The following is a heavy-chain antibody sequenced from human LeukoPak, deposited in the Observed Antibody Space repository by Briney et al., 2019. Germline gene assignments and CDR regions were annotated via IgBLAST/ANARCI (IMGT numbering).Heavy chain of an antibody. CDR2: INDDATEP. J-gene: IGHJ4*02. CDR1: GFTFRSYC. D-gene: IGHD6-19*01. CDR3: SGGGGWESDF. V-gene: IGHV3-7*03. Sequence: GGSLRLSCAASGFTFRSYCMTWVRQAPGKGLEWVANINDDATEPNYIAPVKGRFTICRDNVRYSLHLQMDSLRAEDTAVYYCSGGGGWESDFWGQGTLVTVSS.